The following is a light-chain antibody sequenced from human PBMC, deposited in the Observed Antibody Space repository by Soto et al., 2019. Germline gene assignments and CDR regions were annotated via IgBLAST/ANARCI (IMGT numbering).Light chain of an antibody. V-gene: IGKV1-5*01. J-gene: IGKJ1*01. CDR2: DAS. Sequence: DIQMTQSPSTLSASVGDRVTITCRASQSISSWLAWYQLKPGKAPKLLIYDASTLESGVPSRFSGSASGTEFTLTISSLQPDDFATYYCQQYNTYLGTFGQGPKVEIK. CDR1: QSISSW. CDR3: QQYNTYLGT.